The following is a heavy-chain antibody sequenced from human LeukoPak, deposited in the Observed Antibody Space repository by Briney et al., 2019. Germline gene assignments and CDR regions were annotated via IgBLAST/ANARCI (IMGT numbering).Heavy chain of an antibody. CDR3: ARSIAARRMDFDY. V-gene: IGHV4-39*01. CDR1: GVSIRSSRYY. CDR2: IYYSGST. Sequence: SESLSLTCTVSGVSIRSSRYYWGWIRQPPGKGLEWIGSIYYSGSTYYNPSLKSRVTISVDTSKNQFSLKLSSVTAADRAVYYCARSIAARRMDFDYWGQGTLVTVSS. D-gene: IGHD6-6*01. J-gene: IGHJ4*02.